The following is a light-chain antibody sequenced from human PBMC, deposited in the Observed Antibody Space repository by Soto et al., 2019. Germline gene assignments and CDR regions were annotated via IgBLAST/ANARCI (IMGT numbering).Light chain of an antibody. Sequence: QSVLTQPPSVSGAPGQRVTISCTGSSHNIGAGYGVNWYQQLPGTAPKLLIYGNSNRPSGVPDRFSGSKSGTSASLAITGLQAEDEADYYCQSYDSSLSALYVFGTGTKLTVL. J-gene: IGLJ1*01. CDR2: GNS. CDR1: SHNIGAGYG. CDR3: QSYDSSLSALYV. V-gene: IGLV1-40*01.